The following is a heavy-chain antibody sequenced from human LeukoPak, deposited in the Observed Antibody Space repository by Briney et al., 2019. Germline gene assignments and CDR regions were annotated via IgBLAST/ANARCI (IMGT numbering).Heavy chain of an antibody. V-gene: IGHV3-74*01. J-gene: IGHJ4*02. Sequence: GGSLRLSCAASGLAFSSYGMHWVRQAPGKGLVWVSRINSDGSSINYADSVKGRFTISRDNAKNTLYLQMNSLRAEDTAVYYCVRDLTGDLYTYWGQGTLVTVSS. D-gene: IGHD7-27*01. CDR2: INSDGSSI. CDR1: GLAFSSYG. CDR3: VRDLTGDLYTY.